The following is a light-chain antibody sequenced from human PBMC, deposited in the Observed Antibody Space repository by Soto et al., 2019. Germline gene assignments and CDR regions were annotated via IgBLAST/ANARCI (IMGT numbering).Light chain of an antibody. V-gene: IGKV3-11*01. CDR3: QQYDSSRLT. Sequence: EIVLTQSPATLSVSPGERATLSCRASQSVSSYLAWYQQKPGQAPRLLIYDASNRATGIPARFSGSGSGTDFTLTISRLEPEDFAVYYCQQYDSSRLTFGGGTKVDI. CDR2: DAS. J-gene: IGKJ4*01. CDR1: QSVSSY.